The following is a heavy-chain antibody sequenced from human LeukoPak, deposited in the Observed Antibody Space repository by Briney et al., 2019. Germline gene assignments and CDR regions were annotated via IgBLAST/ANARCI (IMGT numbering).Heavy chain of an antibody. Sequence: ASVKVSCKASGYTFTSYGISWVRQAPGQGLEWMGIIYPGDSDTRYSPSFQGQVTISADKSISTAYLQWSSLKASETAMYYCASSITIFGVAFFYWGQGTLVTVSS. CDR3: ASSITIFGVAFFY. V-gene: IGHV5-51*01. D-gene: IGHD3-3*01. J-gene: IGHJ4*02. CDR2: IYPGDSDT. CDR1: GYTFTSYG.